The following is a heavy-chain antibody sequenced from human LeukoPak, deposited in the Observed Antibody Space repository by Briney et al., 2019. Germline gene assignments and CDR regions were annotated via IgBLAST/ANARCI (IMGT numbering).Heavy chain of an antibody. J-gene: IGHJ4*02. CDR2: INPNSGGT. CDR3: ARAGARGDYDV. V-gene: IGHV1-2*02. D-gene: IGHD4-17*01. CDR1: GGTFSSYA. Sequence: RASVKVSCKASGGTFSSYAISWVRQAPGQGLEWMGWINPNSGGTNYAQKFQGRVTMTRDTSISTAYMELSRLRSDDTAVYYCARAGARGDYDVWGQGTLVTVSS.